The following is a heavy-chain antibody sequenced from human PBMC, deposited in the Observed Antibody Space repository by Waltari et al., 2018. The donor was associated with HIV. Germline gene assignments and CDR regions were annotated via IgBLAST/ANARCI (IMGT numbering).Heavy chain of an antibody. Sequence: QIQLMQFGGGVVQPGRSLRASCVPSDSRCSPYGLHWVRQAPGKGLEWVAFTSYDVKFNDYVESVKGRFTISRDDSRLTVFLDMTSLTPDDTAIYYCAKDRWQDFWAGRYTGGSGMDVWGQGTTVTVSS. CDR3: AKDRWQDFWAGRYTGGSGMDV. CDR1: DSRCSPYG. CDR2: TSYDVKFN. D-gene: IGHD3-16*02. V-gene: IGHV3-30*18. J-gene: IGHJ6*01.